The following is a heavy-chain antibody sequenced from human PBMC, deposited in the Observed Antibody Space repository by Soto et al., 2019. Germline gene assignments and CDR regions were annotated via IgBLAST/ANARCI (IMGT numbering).Heavy chain of an antibody. D-gene: IGHD6-6*01. Sequence: EVQLLESGGGLVQPGGSLRLSCAASGFRYNNYAMGWVHQAPGKGLEWVSSISTAVGATYYADSVKGRFTISRDDSTDTLYLQMNSLRAEDTAVYYCAKDRTVAARNFDYWGQGTLVTVSS. V-gene: IGHV3-23*01. CDR3: AKDRTVAARNFDY. J-gene: IGHJ4*02. CDR1: GFRYNNYA. CDR2: ISTAVGAT.